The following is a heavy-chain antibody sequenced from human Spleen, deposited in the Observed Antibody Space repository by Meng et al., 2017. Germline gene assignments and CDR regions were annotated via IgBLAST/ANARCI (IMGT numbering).Heavy chain of an antibody. V-gene: IGHV4-31*03. CDR1: GGSISSGGYY. CDR3: ARLERGYRGYDYYYLDY. J-gene: IGHJ4*02. Sequence: QVQLQESGPGLVKPSETLSLTCTVSGGSISSGGYYWIWIRQHPGKGLEWIGYIYYTGSTYYNPSLKSRVTMSADTSKNQFSLKLSSVTAADTAVYYCARLERGYRGYDYYYLDYWGQGTLVTVSS. CDR2: IYYTGST. D-gene: IGHD5-12*01.